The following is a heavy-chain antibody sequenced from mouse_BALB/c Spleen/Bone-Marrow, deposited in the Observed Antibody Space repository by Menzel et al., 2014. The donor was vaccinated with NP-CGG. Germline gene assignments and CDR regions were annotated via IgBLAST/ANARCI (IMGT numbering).Heavy chain of an antibody. V-gene: IGHV2-9*02. CDR1: GFSLNIYA. CDR2: KWSGGST. CDR3: ARGDISFCFWSFDV. J-gene: IGHJ1*01. Sequence: QVQLQQSGPGLLAPSQSLSITCTVSGFSLNIYAVHWVRQTPGKGLEWLGAKWSGGSTKYYSALMSRLSINKDNSKSQVFLKVNSLQTDDTAMYYCARGDISFCFWSFDVWGAGTTVTVSS.